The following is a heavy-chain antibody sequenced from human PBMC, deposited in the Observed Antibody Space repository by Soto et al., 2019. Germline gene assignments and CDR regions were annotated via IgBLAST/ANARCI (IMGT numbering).Heavy chain of an antibody. CDR3: AKIAPDYYGSAALDY. CDR2: ISYDGSNK. D-gene: IGHD3-10*01. J-gene: IGHJ4*02. Sequence: GGSLRLSCAASGFTFSSYGMHWVRQAPGKGLEWVAVISYDGSNKYYADSVKGRFTISRDNSKNTLYLQMNSLRAEDTAVYYCAKIAPDYYGSAALDYWGQGTLVTVSS. V-gene: IGHV3-30*18. CDR1: GFTFSSYG.